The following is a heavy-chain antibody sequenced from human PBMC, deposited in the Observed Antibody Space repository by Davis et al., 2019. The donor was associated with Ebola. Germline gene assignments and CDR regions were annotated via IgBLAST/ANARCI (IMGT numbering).Heavy chain of an antibody. CDR3: ARVVPAAMEGNWFDP. J-gene: IGHJ5*02. V-gene: IGHV4-30-2*01. CDR1: GSSISRGDYP. Sequence: SETLSLTCAVSGSSISRGDYPWSWIQQPPGKGLEWLRYIYHSGSTYYNPSLKSRVTISVDRSKNQFSLKLSSVTAADTAVYYCARVVPAAMEGNWFDPWGQGTLVTVSS. D-gene: IGHD2-2*01. CDR2: IYHSGST.